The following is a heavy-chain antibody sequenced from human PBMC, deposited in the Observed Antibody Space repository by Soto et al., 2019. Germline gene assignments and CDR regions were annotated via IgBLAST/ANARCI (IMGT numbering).Heavy chain of an antibody. CDR3: GRDGSCGWYRNYYDYYGMDV. V-gene: IGHV4-4*07. CDR1: GGSISSYY. Sequence: SESLSLTCTVSGGSISSYYWSWIRQPAGKGLEWIGRIYTSGSTNYNPSLKSRVTMSVDTSKNQFSLKLSSVPAADTAVYYCGRDGSCGWYRNYYDYYGMDVWGQGTTVTVSS. D-gene: IGHD6-19*01. J-gene: IGHJ6*02. CDR2: IYTSGST.